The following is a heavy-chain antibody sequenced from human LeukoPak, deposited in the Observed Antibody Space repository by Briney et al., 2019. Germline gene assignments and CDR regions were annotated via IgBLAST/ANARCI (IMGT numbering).Heavy chain of an antibody. V-gene: IGHV3-30-3*01. CDR3: ASDGFGELLYGSAPYYFDY. Sequence: PGGSLRLSCAASGFTFSSYAMHWVRQAPGKGLEWVAVISYDGSNKYYADSVKGRFTISRDNAKNSLFLQMNSLRAEDTAVYYCASDGFGELLYGSAPYYFDYWGQGTLVTVSS. CDR2: ISYDGSNK. CDR1: GFTFSSYA. D-gene: IGHD3-10*01. J-gene: IGHJ4*02.